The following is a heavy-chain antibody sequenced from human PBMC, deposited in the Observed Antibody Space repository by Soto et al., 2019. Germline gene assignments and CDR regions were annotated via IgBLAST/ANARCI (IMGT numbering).Heavy chain of an antibody. J-gene: IGHJ4*02. V-gene: IGHV3-30-3*01. D-gene: IGHD6-6*01. CDR2: ISYDGSNK. CDR3: ASERSHSSSPYFEY. Sequence: QVQLVESGGGVVQPGRSLRLSCAASGFTFSDYALHWVRQAPGKGLEWVAVISYDGSNKYYADSVKGRFTVSRDNSKNTLYLQMNRLRAEDTAVYYCASERSHSSSPYFEYWGQGTLVTVSS. CDR1: GFTFSDYA.